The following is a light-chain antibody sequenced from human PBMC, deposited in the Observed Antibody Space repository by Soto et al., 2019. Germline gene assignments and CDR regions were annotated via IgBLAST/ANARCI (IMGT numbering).Light chain of an antibody. CDR2: DAS. CDR3: QQYGSSPLT. J-gene: IGKJ4*01. V-gene: IGKV3-20*01. Sequence: EIVLTQSPGTLSLSPGERATLSCRASESVSDNYLAWYQQRSGQAPRRVIYDASSRASAVPDRFSGRGSGADFTLTISRLEPEDFAVYYCQQYGSSPLTFGGGTKVEIK. CDR1: ESVSDNY.